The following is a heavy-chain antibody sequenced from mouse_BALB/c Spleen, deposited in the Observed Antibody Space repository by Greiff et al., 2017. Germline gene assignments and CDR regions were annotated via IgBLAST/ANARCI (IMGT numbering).Heavy chain of an antibody. V-gene: IGHV5-12-1*01. D-gene: IGHD4-1*01. CDR3: ARQTTNWGY. CDR1: GFAFSSYD. CDR2: ISSGGGST. J-gene: IGHJ3*01. Sequence: EVNLVESGGGLVKPGGSLKLSCAASGFAFSSYDMSWVRQTPEKRLEWVAYISSGGGSTYYPDTVKGRFTISRDNAKNTLYLQMSSLKSEDTAMYYCARQTTNWGYWGQGTLVTVSA.